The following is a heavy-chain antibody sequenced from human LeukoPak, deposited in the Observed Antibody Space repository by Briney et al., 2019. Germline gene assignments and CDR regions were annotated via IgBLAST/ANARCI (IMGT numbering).Heavy chain of an antibody. CDR3: ARSSGYRSGGSCYWFDYYYYYMDV. V-gene: IGHV1-18*01. Sequence: GASVKVSCKASGYTFTSYGISWVRQAPGQGLEWMGWISAYNGNTNYAQKLQGRVTMTTDTSTSTAYMELRSLRSDDTAVYYCARSSGYRSGGSCYWFDYYYYYMDVWGKGTTVTVSS. D-gene: IGHD2-15*01. J-gene: IGHJ6*03. CDR2: ISAYNGNT. CDR1: GYTFTSYG.